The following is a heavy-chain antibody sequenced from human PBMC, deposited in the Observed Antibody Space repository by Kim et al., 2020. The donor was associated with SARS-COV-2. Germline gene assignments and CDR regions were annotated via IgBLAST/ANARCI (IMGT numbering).Heavy chain of an antibody. CDR3: ARAMVRGADNYYGMDV. J-gene: IGHJ6*02. V-gene: IGHV4-34*01. D-gene: IGHD3-10*01. Sequence: LKSRVTISVDTSKNQFSLELSSVTAADTAVYYCARAMVRGADNYYGMDVWGQGTTVTVSS.